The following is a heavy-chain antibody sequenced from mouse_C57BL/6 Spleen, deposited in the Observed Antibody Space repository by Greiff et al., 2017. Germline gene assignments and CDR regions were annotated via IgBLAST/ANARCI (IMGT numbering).Heavy chain of an antibody. CDR3: ARGYDYDGGYFDY. CDR1: GYAFTNYL. D-gene: IGHD2-4*01. J-gene: IGHJ2*01. Sequence: VQLQQSGAELVRPGTSVKVSCKASGYAFTNYLIEWVKQRPGQGLEWIGVINPGSGGTNYNEKFKGKATLTADKSSSTAYMQLSSLTSEDSAVYFCARGYDYDGGYFDYWGQGTTLTVSS. V-gene: IGHV1-54*01. CDR2: INPGSGGT.